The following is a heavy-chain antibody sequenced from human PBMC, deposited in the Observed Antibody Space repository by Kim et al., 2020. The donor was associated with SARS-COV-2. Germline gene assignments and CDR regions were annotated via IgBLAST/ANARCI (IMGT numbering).Heavy chain of an antibody. D-gene: IGHD6-19*01. CDR2: ISWNGVSI. Sequence: GGSLRLSCAASGFTFGDYAMHWVRQAPGKGLEWVSGISWNGVSIGYADSVKGRFTISRDNAKNSLYLQMNSLRADDTALYYCASGSSGWTYYYYGMDVWGQGTTVTVSS. CDR3: ASGSSGWTYYYYGMDV. V-gene: IGHV3-9*01. CDR1: GFTFGDYA. J-gene: IGHJ6*02.